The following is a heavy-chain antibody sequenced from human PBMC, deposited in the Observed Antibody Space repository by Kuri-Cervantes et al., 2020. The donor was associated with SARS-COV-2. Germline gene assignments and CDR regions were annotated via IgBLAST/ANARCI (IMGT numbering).Heavy chain of an antibody. CDR1: GFTFSSYW. J-gene: IGHJ3*02. D-gene: IGHD6-19*01. V-gene: IGHV3-7*01. Sequence: GESLKISCAASGFTFSSYWMSWIRQAPGKGLEWVANIKQDGSEKYYVDSVKGRFTISRDNAKNSLYLQMNSLRAEDTAVYYCAFPISGWYGRAFDIWGQGTMVTVSS. CDR3: AFPISGWYGRAFDI. CDR2: IKQDGSEK.